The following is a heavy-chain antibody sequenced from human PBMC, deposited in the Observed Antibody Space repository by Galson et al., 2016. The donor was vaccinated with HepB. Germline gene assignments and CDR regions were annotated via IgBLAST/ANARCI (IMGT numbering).Heavy chain of an antibody. V-gene: IGHV4-61*01. CDR2: SSYSGST. D-gene: IGHD3-10*01. CDR1: GDSVNSGSFY. Sequence: SETLSLTCAVSGDSVNSGSFYWSWIRQPPGKGLEWIGYSSYSGSTNYNPSLKSRVTISVDTSRNQFSLKLSSVTAADTAVYYCARAKGWFEDLSHPWFDPWGQGTLVIVSS. J-gene: IGHJ5*02. CDR3: ARAKGWFEDLSHPWFDP.